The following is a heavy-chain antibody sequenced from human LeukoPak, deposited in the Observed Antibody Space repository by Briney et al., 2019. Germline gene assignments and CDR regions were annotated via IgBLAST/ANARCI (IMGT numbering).Heavy chain of an antibody. V-gene: IGHV4-38-2*02. J-gene: IGHJ4*02. D-gene: IGHD3-10*01. CDR3: ARITMVRGADY. CDR1: GYSISSGYY. Sequence: SETLSLTCTVSGYSISSGYYWGWIRPPPGKGLEWIGSIYYSGSTYYNPSLKSRVTISVDTSKNQFSLKLSSVTAADTAVYYCARITMVRGADYWGQGTLVTVSS. CDR2: IYYSGST.